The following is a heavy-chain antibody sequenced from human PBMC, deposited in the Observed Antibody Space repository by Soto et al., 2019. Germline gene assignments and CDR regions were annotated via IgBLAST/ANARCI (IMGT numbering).Heavy chain of an antibody. CDR3: ARARIVVSGTIVDF. J-gene: IGHJ4*02. CDR1: GYSVTSGYY. D-gene: IGHD1-7*01. Sequence: SETLSLTCTVSGYSVTSGYYWGWFRQLPEKGLEWIGSVYLSGHTYHNPSLMSRVTISIDTSKNQFSLKLTSVTAADTAVYYYARARIVVSGTIVDFWGLGTLVTVSS. V-gene: IGHV4-38-2*02. CDR2: VYLSGHT.